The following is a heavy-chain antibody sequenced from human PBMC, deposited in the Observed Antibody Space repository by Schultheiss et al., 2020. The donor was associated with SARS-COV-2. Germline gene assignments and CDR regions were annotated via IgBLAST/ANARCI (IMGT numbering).Heavy chain of an antibody. CDR2: ISWDGGST. CDR3: AKDRVGLDY. J-gene: IGHJ4*02. Sequence: GGSLRLSCAASGFTFDDYAMHWVRQAPGKGLEWVSLISWDGGSTSYADSVQGRFTISRDNNKNSLYLQMNSLRAEDTAVYYCAKDRVGLDYWGQGTLVTVSS. V-gene: IGHV3-43D*03. CDR1: GFTFDDYA. D-gene: IGHD2-15*01.